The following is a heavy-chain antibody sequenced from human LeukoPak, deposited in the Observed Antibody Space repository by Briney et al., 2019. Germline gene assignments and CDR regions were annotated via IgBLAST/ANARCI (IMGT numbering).Heavy chain of an antibody. CDR1: GFTFSSYN. D-gene: IGHD6-19*01. V-gene: IGHV3-21*01. J-gene: IGHJ4*02. Sequence: GGSLRLSCAASGFTFSSYNMDWVRQAPGKGLEWVSFIDSSSRYIYQADSVKGRFTISRDNPKNTLYLQMNSLRAEDTAVYYCARDLGAVTGNFDYWGQGTLVTVSS. CDR2: IDSSSRYI. CDR3: ARDLGAVTGNFDY.